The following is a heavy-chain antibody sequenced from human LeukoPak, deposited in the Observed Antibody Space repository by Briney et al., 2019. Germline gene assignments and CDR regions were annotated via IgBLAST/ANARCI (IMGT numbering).Heavy chain of an antibody. J-gene: IGHJ3*02. CDR1: GFTFSSYS. D-gene: IGHD6-19*01. CDR2: ISTSSSYI. Sequence: AGGSLRLSGAASGFTFSSYSMNWVRQAPGKGLEWVSSISTSSSYIYYADSVKGRFTISRDNAKKSLYLQMNSLRADDTAVYYCARGASVVAGNDNAFDIWGQGTMVTVSS. CDR3: ARGASVVAGNDNAFDI. V-gene: IGHV3-21*01.